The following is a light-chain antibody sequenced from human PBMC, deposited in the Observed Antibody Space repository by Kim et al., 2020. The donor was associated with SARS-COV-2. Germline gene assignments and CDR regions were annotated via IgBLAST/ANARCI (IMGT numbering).Light chain of an antibody. J-gene: IGLJ2*01. V-gene: IGLV2-18*02. CDR2: EVN. Sequence: GQSVTISCSGTSSDVGSYTRVSWYQQAPGTAPTLMIYEVNYRPSGVPDRFSGSKSGTTASLTISGLQAEDEADYYCSSYPDSGIVVFGGGTQLTVL. CDR3: SSYPDSGIVV. CDR1: SSDVGSYTR.